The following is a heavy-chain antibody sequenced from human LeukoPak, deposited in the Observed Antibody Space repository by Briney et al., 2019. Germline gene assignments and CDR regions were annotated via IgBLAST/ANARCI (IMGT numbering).Heavy chain of an antibody. J-gene: IGHJ1*01. D-gene: IGHD1-26*01. CDR2: ISSSGSTI. CDR3: AKSPWELRPQCFQH. CDR1: GFTFSSYE. Sequence: GGSLRLSCAASGFTFSSYEMNWVRQAPGKGLELVSYISSSGSTIYYAHSVKGRFTISRDNAKNSLYLQMNSLRAEDTAVYYCAKSPWELRPQCFQHWGQGTLVTVSS. V-gene: IGHV3-48*03.